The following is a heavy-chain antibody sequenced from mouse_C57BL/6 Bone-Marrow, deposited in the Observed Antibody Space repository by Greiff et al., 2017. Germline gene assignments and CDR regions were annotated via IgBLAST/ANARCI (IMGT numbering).Heavy chain of an antibody. CDR1: GYTFTSYG. CDR2: IYPRSGNT. Sequence: VQRVESGAELARPGASVKLSCKASGYTFTSYGISWVKQRTGQGLEWIGEIYPRSGNTYYNEKFKGKATLTADKSSSTAYMELRSLTSEDSAVYFCARQLRPPYYYAMDYWGQGTSVTVSS. V-gene: IGHV1-81*01. D-gene: IGHD3-2*02. CDR3: ARQLRPPYYYAMDY. J-gene: IGHJ4*01.